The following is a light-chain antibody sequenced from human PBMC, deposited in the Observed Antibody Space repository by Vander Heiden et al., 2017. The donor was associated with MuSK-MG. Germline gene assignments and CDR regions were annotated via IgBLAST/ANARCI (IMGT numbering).Light chain of an antibody. Sequence: DIQWTQSPSFLSASVGDRVTITCRASQGISSYLAWYKQKPGKAPKLLIYGASTWQSGVPSRFSGSGYGKEFTLTISSRQQEDFAAYYCQHHRSYPSITFGGGTKVDIK. CDR2: GAS. CDR1: QGISSY. J-gene: IGKJ4*01. V-gene: IGKV1-9*01. CDR3: QHHRSYPSIT.